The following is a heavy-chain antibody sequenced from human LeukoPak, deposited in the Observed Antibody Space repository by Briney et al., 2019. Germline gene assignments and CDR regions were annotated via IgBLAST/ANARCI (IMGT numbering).Heavy chain of an antibody. CDR1: GGTFSSYA. V-gene: IGHV1-69*05. CDR3: ARDRGNWNYHYYYMDV. Sequence: SVKVSCKASGGTFSSYAISWVRQAPGQGLEWMGGIIPIFGTANYAQKFQGRVTITTDESTSTAYMELSSLRSEDTAVYYCARDRGNWNYHYYYMDVWGKGTTVTVSS. D-gene: IGHD1-20*01. J-gene: IGHJ6*03. CDR2: IIPIFGTA.